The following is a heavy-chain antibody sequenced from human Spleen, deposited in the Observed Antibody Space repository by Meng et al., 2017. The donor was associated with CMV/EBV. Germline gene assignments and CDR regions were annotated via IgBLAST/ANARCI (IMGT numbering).Heavy chain of an antibody. D-gene: IGHD2-2*02. CDR1: GFTFSTYG. CDR2: NSSRRSTI. Sequence: GESLKISCAASGFTFSTYGMNWVRQAPGKGLEWISYNSSRRSTIYYADSMRGRFTIYRDNAKPSLYLQMNCLRAEDTAVYYCARAEDCSSTTCYTTGYYYGMDVWGQGTTVTVSS. CDR3: ARAEDCSSTTCYTTGYYYGMDV. J-gene: IGHJ6*02. V-gene: IGHV3-48*04.